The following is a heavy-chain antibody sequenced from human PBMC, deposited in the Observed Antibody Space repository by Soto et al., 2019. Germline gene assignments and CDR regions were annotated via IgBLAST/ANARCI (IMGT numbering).Heavy chain of an antibody. V-gene: IGHV4-59*01. CDR1: GGSISSYY. CDR3: AREYSSGWENWFDP. Sequence: PSETLSLTCTVSGGSISSYYWSLIRQPPGKGLEWIGYIYYSGSTNYNPSLKSRVTISVDTSKNQFSLKLSSVTAADTAVYYCAREYSSGWENWFDPWGQGKMVTVSS. CDR2: IYYSGST. J-gene: IGHJ5*02. D-gene: IGHD6-19*01.